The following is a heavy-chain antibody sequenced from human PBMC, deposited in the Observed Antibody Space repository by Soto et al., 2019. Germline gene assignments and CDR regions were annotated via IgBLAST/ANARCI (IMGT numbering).Heavy chain of an antibody. D-gene: IGHD3-10*01. CDR1: GGTFSSYT. CDR3: AGWGLVRGAGGMDV. CDR2: IIPILGIA. J-gene: IGHJ6*02. V-gene: IGHV1-69*02. Sequence: QVQLVQSGAEVKKPGSSVKVSCKASGGTFSSYTISWVRQAPGQGLEWMGRIIPILGIANYAQKFQGRVTITADKSTGTAYMELSSLRSEDTAVYYCAGWGLVRGAGGMDVWGQGTTVTVSS.